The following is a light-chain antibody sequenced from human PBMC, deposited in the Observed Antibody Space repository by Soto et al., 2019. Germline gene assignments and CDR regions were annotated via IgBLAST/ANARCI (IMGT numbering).Light chain of an antibody. J-gene: IGLJ1*01. V-gene: IGLV2-14*01. CDR1: SSDVGGYNY. CDR3: SSYTSSTAYV. CDR2: EVS. Sequence: SVLPQPASVSGSPGQSITISYTGTSSDVGGYNYVSWYQLHPGKAPKLMVYEVSNRPSGVSNRFSGSKSGNTASLTISGLQAEDEADYYCSSYTSSTAYVFGTGTKVTVL.